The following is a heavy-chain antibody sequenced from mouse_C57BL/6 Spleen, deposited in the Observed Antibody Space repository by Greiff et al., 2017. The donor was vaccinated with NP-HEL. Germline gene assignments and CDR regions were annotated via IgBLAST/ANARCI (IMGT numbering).Heavy chain of an antibody. CDR2: ILPGSGST. D-gene: IGHD3-2*02. J-gene: IGHJ4*01. Sequence: QVQLKESGAELMKPGASVKLSCKATGYTFTGYWIEWVKQRPGHGLEWIGEILPGSGSTNYNEKFKGKATFTADTSSNTAYMQLSSLTTEDSAIYYCARKGVGQLRLRDLYAMDYWGQGTSVTVSS. V-gene: IGHV1-9*01. CDR3: ARKGVGQLRLRDLYAMDY. CDR1: GYTFTGYW.